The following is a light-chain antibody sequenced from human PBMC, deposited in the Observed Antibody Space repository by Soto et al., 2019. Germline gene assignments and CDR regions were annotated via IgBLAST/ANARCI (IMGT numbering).Light chain of an antibody. Sequence: EIVLTQSPATLSLSPGERATLSCRASQSVSSYLAWYQQKPGQAPRLLIYDASNRATGIPARFSGSGSGTDFTLTISSLELEDFAVYYCTKRCNWPTITFGQGTRLEIK. CDR1: QSVSSY. V-gene: IGKV3-11*01. J-gene: IGKJ5*01. CDR2: DAS. CDR3: TKRCNWPTIT.